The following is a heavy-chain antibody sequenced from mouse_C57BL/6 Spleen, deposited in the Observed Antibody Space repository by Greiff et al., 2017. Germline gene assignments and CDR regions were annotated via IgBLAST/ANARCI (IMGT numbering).Heavy chain of an antibody. CDR1: GYTFTSYW. CDR2: IHPNSGST. D-gene: IGHD2-3*01. J-gene: IGHJ2*01. CDR3: ARSLIYDGYWGYFDY. V-gene: IGHV1-64*01. Sequence: QVQLQQPGAELVKPGASVKLSCKASGYTFTSYWMHWVKQRPGQGLEWIGMIHPNSGSTNYNEKFKSKATLTVDKSSSPAYMQLSSLTSEDSAVYYCARSLIYDGYWGYFDYWGQGTTLTVSS.